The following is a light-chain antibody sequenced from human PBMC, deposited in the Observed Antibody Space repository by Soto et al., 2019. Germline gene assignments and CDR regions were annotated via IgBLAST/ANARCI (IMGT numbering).Light chain of an antibody. J-gene: IGKJ2*01. Sequence: DIQMTQSPSTLSASVGDRVTITCRASQSISNWLAWYQQKPGKAPKLLIYKASTLESGVPSRFSGSGSGTEFTLTISSLQPDDFATYFCQQYNSYWYTFGQGTKVDIK. V-gene: IGKV1-5*03. CDR3: QQYNSYWYT. CDR2: KAS. CDR1: QSISNW.